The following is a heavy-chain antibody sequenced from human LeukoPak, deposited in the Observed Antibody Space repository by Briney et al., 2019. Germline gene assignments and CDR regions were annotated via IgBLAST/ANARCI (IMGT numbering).Heavy chain of an antibody. Sequence: SESLSLTSTVSGGSITDHYWSWLRKPLGKGLEWIGYIYYSGSTHYNHSLKSRVTISVDTTKNQFSLQLSSVTAADKGVSYWGRGSGDPFYYWGQGTLVAVSS. CDR3: GRGSGDPFYY. CDR1: GGSITDHY. J-gene: IGHJ4*02. D-gene: IGHD4-17*01. V-gene: IGHV4-59*11. CDR2: IYYSGST.